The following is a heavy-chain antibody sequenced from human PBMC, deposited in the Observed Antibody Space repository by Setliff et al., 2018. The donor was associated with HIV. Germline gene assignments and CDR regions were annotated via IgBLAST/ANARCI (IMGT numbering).Heavy chain of an antibody. J-gene: IGHJ4*02. CDR2: INSNSYGGTT. D-gene: IGHD3-9*01. Sequence: PGGSLRLSCTASGFTFGDYAVSWVRQAPGKGLEWVGFINSNSYGGTTDYAASVKGRFTISRDDSKSSDYLLMNSLKTEDTAVYYCSSVHSPLYYDILTGYLDYWGQGTLVTVSS. CDR1: GFTFGDYA. V-gene: IGHV3-49*04. CDR3: SSVHSPLYYDILTGYLDY.